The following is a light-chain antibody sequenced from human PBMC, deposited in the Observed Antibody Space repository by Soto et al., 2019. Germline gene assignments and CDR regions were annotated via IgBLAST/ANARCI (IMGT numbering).Light chain of an antibody. Sequence: DLQLTQSPSFLSASVGDRVTITCRASQGISTYLAWYQQKPGKAPNLLIYSASTLQSGVPSRFSGSGSGTEFTLTISSLQPEDFATYYCQQLNSYPPALGGGAKVEIK. CDR2: SAS. J-gene: IGKJ4*01. CDR1: QGISTY. CDR3: QQLNSYPPA. V-gene: IGKV1-9*01.